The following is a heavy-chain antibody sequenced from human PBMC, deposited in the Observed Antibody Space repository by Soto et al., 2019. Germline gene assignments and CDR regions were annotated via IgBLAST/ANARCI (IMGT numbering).Heavy chain of an antibody. J-gene: IGHJ5*02. V-gene: IGHV1-18*04. Sequence: QVQLVQSGAEVKKPGASVKVSCKASGYTFTSYGISWVRQAPGQGLEWMGWISAYNGNTNYVQKLQGRVTMTTDTSTSTAYMELRSLRSDDTAVYYCARDYLDDYGDYPNWFDPWGQGTLVTVSS. CDR3: ARDYLDDYGDYPNWFDP. CDR1: GYTFTSYG. D-gene: IGHD4-17*01. CDR2: ISAYNGNT.